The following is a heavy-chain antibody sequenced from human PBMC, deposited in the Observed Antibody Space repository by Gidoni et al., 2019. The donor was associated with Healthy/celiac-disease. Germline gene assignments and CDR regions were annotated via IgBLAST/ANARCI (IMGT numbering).Heavy chain of an antibody. J-gene: IGHJ4*02. CDR3: ARDPPGGYCSSTSCPCWY. V-gene: IGHV1-18*01. CDR2: ISAYNGNT. CDR1: GYTFTSYG. D-gene: IGHD2-2*01. Sequence: QVQLVQSGAQVKKPGASVKVSCKASGYTFTSYGLSWVRQAPGQGLEWMGWISAYNGNTNYAQKLQGRVTMTTDTSTSTAYMELRSLRSDDTAVYYCARDPPGGYCSSTSCPCWYWGQGTLVTVSS.